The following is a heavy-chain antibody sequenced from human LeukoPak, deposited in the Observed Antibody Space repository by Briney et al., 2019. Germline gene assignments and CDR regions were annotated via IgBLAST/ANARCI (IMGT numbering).Heavy chain of an antibody. D-gene: IGHD2-2*02. CDR3: ARQIVPAAIPSNWFDP. J-gene: IGHJ5*02. CDR2: IYHSGST. V-gene: IGHV4-38-2*01. CDR1: GYSISSGYY. Sequence: PSETLSLTCAVSGYSISSGYYWGWIRQPPGKGLEWLGSIYHSGSTYYNPSLKSRVTISVDTSKNQFSLKLSSVTAADTAVYYCARQIVPAAIPSNWFDPWGQGTLVTVSS.